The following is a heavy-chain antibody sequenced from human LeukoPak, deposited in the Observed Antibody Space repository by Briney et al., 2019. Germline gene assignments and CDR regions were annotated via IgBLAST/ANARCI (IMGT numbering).Heavy chain of an antibody. CDR3: ARGVVPADYMDV. V-gene: IGHV3-53*01. D-gene: IGHD2-2*01. J-gene: IGHJ6*03. CDR2: IYSGGST. Sequence: GGSLRLSCAASGFTVSSNYMSWVRQAPGKGLEWVSVIYSGGSTYYADSVKGRFTISRDNSKNTLYLQMNSLRAEDTAVYYCARGVVPADYMDVWGKGPTVTVSS. CDR1: GFTVSSNY.